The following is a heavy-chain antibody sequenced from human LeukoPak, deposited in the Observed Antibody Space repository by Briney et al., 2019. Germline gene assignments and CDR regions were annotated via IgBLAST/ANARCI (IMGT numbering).Heavy chain of an antibody. CDR1: GYTSTGYY. CDR2: INPNSGGT. J-gene: IGHJ4*02. V-gene: IGHV1-2*02. CDR3: AREIAAAGSLLY. Sequence: GASVKVSCKASGYTSTGYYTHWVRQAPGQGLEWMGWINPNSGGTNYAQKFQGRVTMTRDTSISTAYMELSRLRSDDTAVYYCAREIAAAGSLLYWGQGTLVTVSS. D-gene: IGHD6-13*01.